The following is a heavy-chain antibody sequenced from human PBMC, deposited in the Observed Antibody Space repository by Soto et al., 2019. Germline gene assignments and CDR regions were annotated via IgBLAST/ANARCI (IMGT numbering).Heavy chain of an antibody. D-gene: IGHD4-17*01. CDR2: IIPILGIA. Sequence: SVKVSCKASGGTFSSYTISWVRQAPGQGLEWMGRIIPILGIANYAQKFQGRVTITADKSTSTAYMELSSLRSEDTAVYYCARGTTTTVVTPWYFAYWGQGTLVTVSS. CDR1: GGTFSSYT. CDR3: ARGTTTTVVTPWYFAY. J-gene: IGHJ4*02. V-gene: IGHV1-69*02.